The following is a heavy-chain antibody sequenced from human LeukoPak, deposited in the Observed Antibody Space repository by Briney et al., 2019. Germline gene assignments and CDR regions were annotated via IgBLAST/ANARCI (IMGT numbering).Heavy chain of an antibody. Sequence: GGSLRLSCAASGFTFTSYAMNWVRQAPGQGLEWMGWINTSTGNPTYAQGFTGRFVFSLDTSVSTAYLQISSLKAEGTAVYYCARTLGYYYDRRGAFDIWGQGTMVTVSS. CDR2: INTSTGNP. V-gene: IGHV7-4-1*02. CDR3: ARTLGYYYDRRGAFDI. CDR1: GFTFTSYA. J-gene: IGHJ3*02. D-gene: IGHD3-22*01.